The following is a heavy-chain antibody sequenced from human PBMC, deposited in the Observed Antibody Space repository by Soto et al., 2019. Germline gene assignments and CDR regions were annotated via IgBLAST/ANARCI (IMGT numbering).Heavy chain of an antibody. Sequence: SQTLSLTCAISGDSVSSNSAAWNWIRQSPSRGLEWLGRTYYRSKWYNDYAVSVKSRITINPDTSKSQFSLQLNSVTPEDTAVYYCAREAQNYDFWSGVNYGMDVWGQGTTVTVSS. V-gene: IGHV6-1*01. CDR1: GDSVSSNSAA. CDR2: TYYRSKWYN. J-gene: IGHJ6*02. D-gene: IGHD3-3*01. CDR3: AREAQNYDFWSGVNYGMDV.